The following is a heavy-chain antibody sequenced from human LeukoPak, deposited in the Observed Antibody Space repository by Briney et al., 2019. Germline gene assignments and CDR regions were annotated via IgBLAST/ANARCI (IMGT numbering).Heavy chain of an antibody. J-gene: IGHJ5*02. CDR1: GGSISSYS. D-gene: IGHD5-18*01. CDR3: ARHPQHKNWSDP. Sequence: SETLSLTCTVSGGSISSYSWSWIRQPPGKGLEWIGYIYYSGSTNYNPSLKSRVTISVDTSKNQFSLKLSSVTAADTAVYYCARHPQHKNWSDPWGQGTLVTVSS. CDR2: IYYSGST. V-gene: IGHV4-59*08.